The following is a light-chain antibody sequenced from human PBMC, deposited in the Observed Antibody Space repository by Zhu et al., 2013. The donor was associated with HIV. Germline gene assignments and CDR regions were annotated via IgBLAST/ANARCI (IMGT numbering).Light chain of an antibody. J-gene: IGKJ3*01. CDR2: SAS. CDR1: QDISRW. V-gene: IGKV1D-16*01. CDR3: QHVNSNAA. Sequence: DIQMTQSPSSLSASVADRVTLTCRASQDISRWLAWYQQKPEKAPKSLIYSASTLQSGVPSRFSGNGSGTEFTLTITSLQPDDFATYYCQHVNSNAAFGPGTKVDV.